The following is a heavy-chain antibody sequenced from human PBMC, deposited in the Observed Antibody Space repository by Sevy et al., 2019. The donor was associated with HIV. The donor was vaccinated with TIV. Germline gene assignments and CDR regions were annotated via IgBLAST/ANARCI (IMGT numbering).Heavy chain of an antibody. CDR1: GFTFSNAW. J-gene: IGHJ4*02. D-gene: IGHD3-10*01. Sequence: GESLKISCAASGFTFSNAWMNWVRQAPGKGLEWVGRIKSKTDGGTTDYAAPVKGRFTISRDDSKNTLYLQMNSLKTEDTAVYYCTTDKPGLLWFGELLYDYWGQGTLVTVSS. CDR3: TTDKPGLLWFGELLYDY. CDR2: IKSKTDGGTT. V-gene: IGHV3-15*07.